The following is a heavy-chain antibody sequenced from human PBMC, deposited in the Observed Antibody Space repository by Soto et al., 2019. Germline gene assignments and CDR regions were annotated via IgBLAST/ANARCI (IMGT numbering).Heavy chain of an antibody. Sequence: SETLSLTCTVSGGSISSYYWSWIRQPPGKGLEWIGYIYYSGSTNYNASLKSRVTISVDTSKNQFSLKLSSVTAADTAVYYCARYLINHRSGYAICGQGSLVTVSS. CDR2: IYYSGST. CDR1: GGSISSYY. CDR3: ARYLINHRSGYAI. J-gene: IGHJ1*01. D-gene: IGHD3-22*01. V-gene: IGHV4-59*01.